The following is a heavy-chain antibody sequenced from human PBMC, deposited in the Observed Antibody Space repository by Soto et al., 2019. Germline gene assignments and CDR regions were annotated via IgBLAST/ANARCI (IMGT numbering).Heavy chain of an antibody. CDR2: ISGSGGST. V-gene: IGHV3-23*01. D-gene: IGHD1-20*01. CDR3: FNNTDKWNIGLGGLVMEV. CDR1: GFSFSSYA. J-gene: IGHJ6*01. Sequence: WGSLRLACAASGFSFSSYAITWVLQAPGKGLEWVSAISGSGGSTYYADSVKGRFTISRDNSKNTLYLQMNSLRAEDTAVYYCFNNTDKWNIGLGGLVMEVLVKGNSVTGSS.